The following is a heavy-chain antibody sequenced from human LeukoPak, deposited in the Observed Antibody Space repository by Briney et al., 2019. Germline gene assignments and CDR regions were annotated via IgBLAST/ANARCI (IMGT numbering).Heavy chain of an antibody. CDR1: GYSLTSYW. D-gene: IGHD2-2*01. CDR2: IDPSDSYT. Sequence: GESLRISCKGSGYSLTSYWISWVRQMPGKGLEWMGRIDPSDSYTNYSPSFQGHVTISADKSISTAYLQWSSLKASDTAMYYCARLSGEYQLLQYYFDYWGQGTLDTVSS. J-gene: IGHJ4*02. V-gene: IGHV5-10-1*01. CDR3: ARLSGEYQLLQYYFDY.